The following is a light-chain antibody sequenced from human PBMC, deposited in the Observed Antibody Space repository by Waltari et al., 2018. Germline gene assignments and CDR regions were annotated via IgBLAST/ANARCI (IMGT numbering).Light chain of an antibody. CDR3: ALYMGMGIWV. Sequence: TVVTQAPSLSVSHGGTVTLPHPLSSGPLSSTSYATWYQQTPGQAPRTLVYKANARSAGVPDRFSGSILGNTAALTITGAQADDESDYYCALYMGMGIWVFGGGTRLTVL. J-gene: IGLJ3*02. CDR2: KAN. V-gene: IGLV8-61*01. CDR1: SGPLSSTSY.